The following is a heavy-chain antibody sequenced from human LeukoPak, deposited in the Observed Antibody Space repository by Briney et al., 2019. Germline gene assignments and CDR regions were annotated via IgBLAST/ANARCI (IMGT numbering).Heavy chain of an antibody. Sequence: SVKVSCKASGGTFSSYAISWVRQAPGQGLEWMGGIIPIFGTANYAQKFQGRVTITADESTSTAYMELSSLRSEDTAVYYCAHYDSSGYYPYKFDYWGQGTLVTVSS. CDR1: GGTFSSYA. V-gene: IGHV1-69*01. J-gene: IGHJ4*02. CDR2: IIPIFGTA. CDR3: AHYDSSGYYPYKFDY. D-gene: IGHD3-22*01.